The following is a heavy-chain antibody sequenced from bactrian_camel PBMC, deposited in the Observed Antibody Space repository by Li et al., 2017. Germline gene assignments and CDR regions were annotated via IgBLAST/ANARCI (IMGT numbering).Heavy chain of an antibody. Sequence: VQLVESGGGTVQAGGSLRLSCVASVNIPSHTCVAWFRQAPGKEREWVSTIKGDMIDYGASVRGRFIISRDNTKATVYLQMNNLKPEDTAVYHCAADRYSERLCLQKEYWGQGTQVTVS. CDR2: IKGDMI. D-gene: IGHD1*01. J-gene: IGHJ4*01. CDR3: AADRYSERLCLQKEY. CDR1: VNIPSHTC. V-gene: IGHV3S53*01.